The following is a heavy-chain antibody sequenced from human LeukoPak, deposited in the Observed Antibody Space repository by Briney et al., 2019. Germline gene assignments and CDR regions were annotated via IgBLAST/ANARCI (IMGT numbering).Heavy chain of an antibody. Sequence: GGSLRLSCAASGFTFSTYWMHCVRQAPGKGLVWVSRIDNGGSTTLYADSVRGRFTISRDNSKNMVYLQMNSLRAEDTAVYYCARDGAFDIWGQGTMVTVSS. J-gene: IGHJ3*02. CDR3: ARDGAFDI. V-gene: IGHV3-74*01. CDR2: IDNGGSTT. CDR1: GFTFSTYW.